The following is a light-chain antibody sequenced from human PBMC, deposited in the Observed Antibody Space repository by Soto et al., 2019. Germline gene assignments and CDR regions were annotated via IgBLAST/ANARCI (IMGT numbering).Light chain of an antibody. CDR1: QSVRSNF. CDR2: GAS. V-gene: IGKV3-20*01. J-gene: IGKJ1*01. CDR3: QRYDSFRT. Sequence: EIVLTQSPGTLSLSPGERATLSCRASQSVRSNFLAWYQQKPGQAPRLLIYGASNRATGIPDRFSGSGSGTDFTLTITRLEPEDIAMYYCQRYDSFRTFG.